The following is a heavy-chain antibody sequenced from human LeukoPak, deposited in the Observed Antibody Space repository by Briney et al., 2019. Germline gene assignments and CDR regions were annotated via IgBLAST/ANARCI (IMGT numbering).Heavy chain of an antibody. Sequence: ASVKVSCRASGGTFSSYAISWVRQAPGQGLEWMGRINPNSGGTNYAQKFQGRVTMTRDTSINTAYMELSRLTSDDTAVYYCASLYSAVDSWGQGTLVTVSS. CDR1: GGTFSSYA. CDR2: INPNSGGT. J-gene: IGHJ4*02. D-gene: IGHD2-21*01. V-gene: IGHV1-2*06. CDR3: ASLYSAVDS.